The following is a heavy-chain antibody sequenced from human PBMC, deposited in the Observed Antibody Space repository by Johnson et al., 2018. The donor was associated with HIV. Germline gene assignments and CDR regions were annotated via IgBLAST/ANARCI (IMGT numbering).Heavy chain of an antibody. J-gene: IGHJ3*02. CDR3: WRALRGLGAFDI. D-gene: IGHD4-23*01. Sequence: QVQLVESGGGVVQPGRSLRLSCAASGFTFSSYGMHWVRQAPGKGLEWVALISYAGSYKYFADSVKGRFTISRDNDKNSLYLQMDSLRAEDTAVYYCWRALRGLGAFDIWGQGTMFTVSS. CDR1: GFTFSSYG. CDR2: ISYAGSYK. V-gene: IGHV3-30*03.